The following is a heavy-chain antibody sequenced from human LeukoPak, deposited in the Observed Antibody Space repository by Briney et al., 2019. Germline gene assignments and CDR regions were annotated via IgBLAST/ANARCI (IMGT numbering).Heavy chain of an antibody. J-gene: IGHJ3*02. D-gene: IGHD3-10*01. V-gene: IGHV4-59*01. CDR2: IYYSGTT. CDR3: AREGDGSGSRYAFDI. CDR1: GGCISSYY. Sequence: SETLSLTYTVSGGCISSYYWSWIRQPPGKGLEWIGYIYYSGTTNYNPSLKSRVTISVDTSKNQFSLKLSSVTAADTAVYYCAREGDGSGSRYAFDIWGQGTMVTVSS.